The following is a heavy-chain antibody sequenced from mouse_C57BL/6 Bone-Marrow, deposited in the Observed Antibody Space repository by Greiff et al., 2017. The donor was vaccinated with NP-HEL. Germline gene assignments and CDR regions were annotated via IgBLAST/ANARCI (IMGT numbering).Heavy chain of an antibody. V-gene: IGHV5-4*01. J-gene: IGHJ1*03. D-gene: IGHD2-4*01. Sequence: EVQRVESGGGLVKPGGSLKLSCAASGFTFSSYAMSWVRQTPEKRLEWVATISDGGSYTYYPDNVKGRFTISRDNAKNNLYLQMSHLKSEDTAMYYCAREGYDYDGYFDVWGTGTTVTVSS. CDR3: AREGYDYDGYFDV. CDR1: GFTFSSYA. CDR2: ISDGGSYT.